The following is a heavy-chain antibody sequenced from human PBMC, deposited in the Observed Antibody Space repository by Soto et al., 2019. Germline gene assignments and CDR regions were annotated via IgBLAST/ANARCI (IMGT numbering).Heavy chain of an antibody. CDR3: AGLLRVGELLEDWFDP. Sequence: PGGSLRLSFAASGFTFSSYIMNWVRQAPVKGLEWVSSISSSSSYIYYADSVKGRFTISRDNAKNSLYLQMNSLRAEDTAVYYWAGLLRVGELLEDWFDPWGEGTLVTVCS. V-gene: IGHV3-21*01. CDR1: GFTFSSYI. J-gene: IGHJ5*02. D-gene: IGHD3-16*01. CDR2: ISSSSSYI.